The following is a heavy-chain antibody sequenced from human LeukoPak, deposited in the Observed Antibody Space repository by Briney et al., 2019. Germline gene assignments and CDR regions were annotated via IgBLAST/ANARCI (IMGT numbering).Heavy chain of an antibody. J-gene: IGHJ4*02. CDR3: ARDAGTGFDY. D-gene: IGHD3/OR15-3a*01. CDR2: IKEDGSEK. Sequence: GGSLRLSCATSGFTFRRYWMTWVRQAPGKGLEWLANIKEDGSEKKYVDSVKGRFTISKDNAKNSVYLQMNRLRADDTAVYYCARDAGTGFDYWGQGTLVTVSS. CDR1: GFTFRRYW. V-gene: IGHV3-7*01.